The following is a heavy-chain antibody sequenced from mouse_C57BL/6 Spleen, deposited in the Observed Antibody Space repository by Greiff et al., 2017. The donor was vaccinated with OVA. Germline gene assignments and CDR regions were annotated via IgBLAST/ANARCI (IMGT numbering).Heavy chain of an antibody. V-gene: IGHV1-50*01. CDR2: IDPSDSYT. J-gene: IGHJ4*01. CDR3: ARLDYDGLGMDY. D-gene: IGHD2-4*01. CDR1: GYTFTSYW. Sequence: QVQLQQPGAELVKPGASVKLSCKASGYTFTSYWMQWVKQRPGQGLEWIGEIDPSDSYTNYNQKFKGKATLTVDTSSSTAYMQLSSLTSEDSAVYYCARLDYDGLGMDYWGQGTSVTVSS.